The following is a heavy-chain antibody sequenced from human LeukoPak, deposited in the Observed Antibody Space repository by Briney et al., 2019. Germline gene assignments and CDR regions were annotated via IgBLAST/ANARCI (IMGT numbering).Heavy chain of an antibody. J-gene: IGHJ6*02. CDR3: ARSVYDILTGYPDYYGMDV. V-gene: IGHV1-2*02. CDR2: INPNSGGT. D-gene: IGHD3-9*01. CDR1: GYTFTDHY. Sequence: ASVKVSCKASGYTFTDHYIHWVRQAPGQGREWMGWINPNSGGTNYAQKFQGRVTMTRDTSLSTVYMELRRLRSDDTAVFYCARSVYDILTGYPDYYGMDVWGQGTTVTVSS.